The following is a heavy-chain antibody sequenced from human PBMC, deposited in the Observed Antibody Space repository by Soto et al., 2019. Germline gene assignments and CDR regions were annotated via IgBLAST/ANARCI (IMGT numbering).Heavy chain of an antibody. CDR2: IIPIFGTA. D-gene: IGHD6-6*01. V-gene: IGHV1-69*13. J-gene: IGHJ6*02. Sequence: ASVKVSCKASGGTFSSYAISWVRQAPGQGLDWMGGIIPIFGTANYAQKFQGRVTITADESTSTAYMELSSLRSEDTAVYYCARVGPSIAARQPYYYGMDVWGQGTTVTVSS. CDR1: GGTFSSYA. CDR3: ARVGPSIAARQPYYYGMDV.